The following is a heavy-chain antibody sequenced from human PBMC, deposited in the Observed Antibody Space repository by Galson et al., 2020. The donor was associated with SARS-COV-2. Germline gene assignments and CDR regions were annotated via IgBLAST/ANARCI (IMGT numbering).Heavy chain of an antibody. Sequence: SETLSLTCAVYGGSFSGYYWSWIRQPPGKGLEWIGEINHSGSTNYNPSLKSRVTISVDTSKNQFSLKLSSVTAADTAVYYCARASLGFGELLSDYYYYGRDVGGQGTTVTVS. CDR1: GGSFSGYY. CDR2: INHSGST. CDR3: ARASLGFGELLSDYYYYGRDV. J-gene: IGHJ6*02. V-gene: IGHV4-34*01. D-gene: IGHD3-10*01.